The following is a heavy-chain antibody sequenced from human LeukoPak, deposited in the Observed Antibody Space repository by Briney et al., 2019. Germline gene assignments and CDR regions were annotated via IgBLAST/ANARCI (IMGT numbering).Heavy chain of an antibody. CDR1: VFTLSNYW. V-gene: IGHV3-7*05. J-gene: IGHJ4*02. D-gene: IGHD2/OR15-2a*01. CDR2: IKQDGSEK. CDR3: ARNRGVDY. Sequence: GGSLILSCAASVFTLSNYWMNWVRQAPGKVLEGVANIKQDGSEKYDVDSVKGRFTISRDITKNSVYLQMNSLRVEDTAVYYCARNRGVDYWGQGTLVTVSS.